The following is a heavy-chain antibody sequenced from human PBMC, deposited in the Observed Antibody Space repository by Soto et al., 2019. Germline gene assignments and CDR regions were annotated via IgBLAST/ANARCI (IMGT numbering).Heavy chain of an antibody. J-gene: IGHJ6*02. CDR3: ASDLVGASDSYGLDV. V-gene: IGHV3-33*01. Sequence: GGSLRLSCAASGFTFSNYGMHWVRQAPGKGLEWVAIIWHDGNNKYYADSVRGRFIISRDNSKNRLYLQMNSLRAEDMAVYYCASDLVGASDSYGLDVWGQGTPVTVSS. CDR2: IWHDGNNK. D-gene: IGHD1-26*01. CDR1: GFTFSNYG.